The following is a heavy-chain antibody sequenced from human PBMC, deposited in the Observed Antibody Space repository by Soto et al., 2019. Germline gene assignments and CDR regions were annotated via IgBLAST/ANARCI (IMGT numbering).Heavy chain of an antibody. J-gene: IGHJ4*02. CDR3: ARDLGYCSNSACYTVLDY. CDR1: GFTFSDYY. V-gene: IGHV3-7*01. Sequence: GGSLRLSCAASGFTFSDYYMNWVRQAPGKGPEWVANIKEDGSEKYYGDSVKGRFTISRDNAKSSLYLQMTSLRAEDTAVYYCARDLGYCSNSACYTVLDYWGQGILVTVSS. CDR2: IKEDGSEK. D-gene: IGHD2-8*01.